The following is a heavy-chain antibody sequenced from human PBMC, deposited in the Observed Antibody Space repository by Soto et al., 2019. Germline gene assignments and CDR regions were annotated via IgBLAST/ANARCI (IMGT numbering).Heavy chain of an antibody. D-gene: IGHD3-3*01. CDR2: IRSKANNYAT. V-gene: IGHV3-73*02. CDR3: ARGVYDLWNGHPKGLAY. CDR1: GFTFSGSA. J-gene: IGHJ4*02. Sequence: EVQLVESGGGLVQPGGSLKLSCAASGFTFSGSAMDWVRQASGKGLEWVGRIRSKANNYATTYVVSVKGRFTISRDDSRNAAYLQMHSLKAEDTAVYYCARGVYDLWNGHPKGLAYWRQGTVVTVSS.